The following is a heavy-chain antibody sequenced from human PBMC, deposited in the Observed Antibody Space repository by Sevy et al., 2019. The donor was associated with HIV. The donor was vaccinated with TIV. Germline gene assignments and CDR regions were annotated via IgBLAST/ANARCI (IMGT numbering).Heavy chain of an antibody. D-gene: IGHD3-10*01. CDR1: GFTFSTYA. CDR2: IGGSDGGT. CDR3: GKDIIYLVGEAFDI. V-gene: IGHV3-23*01. Sequence: GGSLRLSCAASGFTFSTYAMNWVRQAPGKGLEWVSAIGGSDGGTYYADSVKGRFTISRDNSKNMLYLLMNSLRAEDTAIYYCGKDIIYLVGEAFDIWGQGTMVTVSS. J-gene: IGHJ3*02.